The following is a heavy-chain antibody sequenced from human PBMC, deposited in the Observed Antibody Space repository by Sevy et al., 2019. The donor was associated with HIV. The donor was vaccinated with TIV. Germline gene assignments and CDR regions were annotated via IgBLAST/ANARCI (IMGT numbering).Heavy chain of an antibody. CDR3: SRESGSGWYIDH. Sequence: GGYLRLSCAASGFTFSSYGLHWVRQAPGRGLEWMAGILYVGNIKYYIDSVKGRFTISRDDSKNNLYLQMNSLRAEDQYVYYCSRESGSGWYIDHWGQGALVTVSS. V-gene: IGHV3-33*01. CDR2: ILYVGNIK. CDR1: GFTFSSYG. D-gene: IGHD6-19*01. J-gene: IGHJ4*02.